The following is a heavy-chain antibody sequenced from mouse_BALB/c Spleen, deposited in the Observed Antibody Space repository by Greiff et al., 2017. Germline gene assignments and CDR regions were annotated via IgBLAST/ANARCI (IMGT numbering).Heavy chain of an antibody. CDR2: IYPGDGDT. D-gene: IGHD1-2*01. CDR3: ARSAGYAYGYFDV. CDR1: GYAFSSYW. J-gene: IGHJ1*01. Sequence: QVQLQQSGAELVRPGSSVKISCKASGYAFSSYWMNWVKQRPGQGLEWIGQIYPGDGDTNYNGKFKGKATLTADKSSSTAYMQLSSLTSEDSAVYFCARSAGYAYGYFDVWGAGTTVTVSA. V-gene: IGHV1-80*01.